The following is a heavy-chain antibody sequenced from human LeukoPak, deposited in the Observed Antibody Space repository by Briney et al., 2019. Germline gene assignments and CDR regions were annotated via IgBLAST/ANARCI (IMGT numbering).Heavy chain of an antibody. D-gene: IGHD3-3*01. J-gene: IGHJ4*02. CDR2: INPNSGGT. V-gene: IGHV1-2*02. Sequence: ASVKVSCKASVCSLIRYYMYCVRQAPGQGLEWMGWINPNSGGTNYAQKFQGRVTMTRDTPISTAYLELSRLRADDTAIYYCGRGPTLEWLLHYWGQGTLVTVSS. CDR3: GRGPTLEWLLHY. CDR1: VCSLIRYY.